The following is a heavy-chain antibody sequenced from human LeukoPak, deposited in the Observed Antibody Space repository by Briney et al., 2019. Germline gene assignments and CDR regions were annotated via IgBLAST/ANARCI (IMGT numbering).Heavy chain of an antibody. CDR1: GVTSNSYA. Sequence: GGSLTLSSPASGVTSNSYAMAWVRQAQGKGLEWVSGISGGGDRTYYADSVKGRFTITRDNSKNTLYLQMNSLRAEDTSVYFCASGYYFDYWGQGTLVTVSS. CDR2: ISGGGDRT. D-gene: IGHD3-16*01. V-gene: IGHV3-23*01. J-gene: IGHJ4*02. CDR3: ASGYYFDY.